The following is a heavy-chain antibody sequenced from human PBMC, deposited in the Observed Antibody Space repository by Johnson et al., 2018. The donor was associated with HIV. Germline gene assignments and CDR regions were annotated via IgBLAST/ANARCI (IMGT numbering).Heavy chain of an antibody. CDR2: ISYDGSST. D-gene: IGHD3-16*01. CDR3: ARDLGGSDAFDI. Sequence: QVQLVESGGGVVRPGGSLRLSCAASGFTFDDYGMSWVRQAPGKGLEWVAAISYDGSSTYYPDAVKGRFTISRDNSKNTLYLQINSLRAEDTAVYYCARDLGGSDAFDIWGQGTMVTVSS. V-gene: IGHV3-30*03. J-gene: IGHJ3*02. CDR1: GFTFDDYG.